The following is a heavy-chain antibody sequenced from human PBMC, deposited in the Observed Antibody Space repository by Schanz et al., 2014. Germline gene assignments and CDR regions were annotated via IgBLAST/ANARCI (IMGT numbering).Heavy chain of an antibody. J-gene: IGHJ4*02. CDR2: ISFDGRNT. V-gene: IGHV3-30*18. CDR3: AKEKEEVAADGSFFDY. Sequence: VKLLESGGGLVQPGGSQRLSCAASGFTFFGSFAMSWVRQAPGKGLEWVGFISFDGRNTGYAHSVKGRFTISRDNSKNTVNLQMNSLRAEDTAVYYCAKEKEEVAADGSFFDYWGQGTLVTVSS. CDR1: GFTFFGSFA. D-gene: IGHD6-13*01.